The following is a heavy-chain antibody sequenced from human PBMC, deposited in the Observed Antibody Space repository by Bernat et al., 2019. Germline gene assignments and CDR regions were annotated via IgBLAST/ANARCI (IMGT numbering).Heavy chain of an antibody. J-gene: IGHJ4*02. CDR2: IYYSGST. Sequence: QLQLQESGPGLVKPSETLSLTCTVSGGPISSSSYYWGWIRQPPGKGLAWIGSIYYSGSTYYNPSLKSRVTIAVDTSKNQFCLKLSAVAAADTAVYYGARLSEYSSGWFYFDYWGQGTLVTVSS. CDR1: GGPISSSSYY. D-gene: IGHD6-19*01. CDR3: ARLSEYSSGWFYFDY. V-gene: IGHV4-39*01.